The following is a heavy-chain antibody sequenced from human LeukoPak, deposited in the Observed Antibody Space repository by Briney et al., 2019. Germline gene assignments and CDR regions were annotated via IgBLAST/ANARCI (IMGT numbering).Heavy chain of an antibody. Sequence: GGSLRLSCAASGFTVSSNYMSWVRQAPGKGLEWVSAISGSGGSTYYADSVKGRFTISRDNSKNTLYLQMNSLKTEDTAVYYCTTVDFYGLDYWGQGTLVTVSS. D-gene: IGHD3/OR15-3a*01. CDR1: GFTVSSNY. V-gene: IGHV3-23*01. J-gene: IGHJ4*02. CDR2: ISGSGGST. CDR3: TTVDFYGLDY.